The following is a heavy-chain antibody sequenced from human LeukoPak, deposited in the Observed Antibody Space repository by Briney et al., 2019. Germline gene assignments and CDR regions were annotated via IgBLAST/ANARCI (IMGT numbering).Heavy chain of an antibody. D-gene: IGHD2-2*01. CDR1: GFTFNSYA. CDR3: AKGNLVIVPAAIGY. Sequence: HPGGSLRLSCVSSGFTFNSYAINWVRQAPGKGLEWVSVMTPNGDHTYYSDSVRGRFTVSRDNSKNTLYLQMNSLRAEDTAVYYCAKGNLVIVPAAIGYWGQGTLVTVSS. J-gene: IGHJ4*02. CDR2: MTPNGDHT. V-gene: IGHV3-23*01.